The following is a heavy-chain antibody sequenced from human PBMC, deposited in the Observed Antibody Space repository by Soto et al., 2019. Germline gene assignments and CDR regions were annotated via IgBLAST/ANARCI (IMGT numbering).Heavy chain of an antibody. CDR1: GYTFTSYY. V-gene: IGHV1-46*01. J-gene: IGHJ3*02. CDR3: ARGDRIGTSDYYDSSGYWDNAFDI. Sequence: GASVKVSCKASGYTFTSYYMHWVRQAPGQGLEWMGIINPSGGSTSYAQKFQGRVTMTRDTSTSTVYMELSSLRSEDTAVYYCARGDRIGTSDYYDSSGYWDNAFDIWGQGTMVTVSS. CDR2: INPSGGST. D-gene: IGHD3-22*01.